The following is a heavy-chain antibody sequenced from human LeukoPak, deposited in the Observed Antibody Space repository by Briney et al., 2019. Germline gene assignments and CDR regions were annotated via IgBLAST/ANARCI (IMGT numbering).Heavy chain of an antibody. CDR3: ARVGGYSGYDSYYFDY. V-gene: IGHV4-30-2*01. D-gene: IGHD5-12*01. J-gene: IGHJ4*02. Sequence: PSETLSLTCTVSGGSISSGGYYWSWIRQPPGKGLEWIGYIYHSGSTYYNPSLKSRVTISVDRSKNQFSLKLSSVTAADTAVYYCARVGGYSGYDSYYFDYWGQGTLVTVSS. CDR2: IYHSGST. CDR1: GGSISSGGYY.